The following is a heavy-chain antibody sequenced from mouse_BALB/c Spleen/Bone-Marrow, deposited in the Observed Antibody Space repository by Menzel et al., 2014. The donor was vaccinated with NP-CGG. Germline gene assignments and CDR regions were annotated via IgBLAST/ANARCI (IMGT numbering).Heavy chain of an antibody. V-gene: IGHV5-12-2*01. CDR2: ISNGGGST. CDR1: GFTFSSYT. CDR3: ARPLYYDYDGFSY. Sequence: EVKLQESGGGLVQPGGSLKLSCAASGFTFSSYTMSWVRQTPEKRLEWVAYISNGGGSTYYPDTVKGRFTISRHNSKNTLYLQMSSLKSEDTAMYYCARPLYYDYDGFSYWGHATMVTIS. J-gene: IGHJ3*01. D-gene: IGHD2-4*01.